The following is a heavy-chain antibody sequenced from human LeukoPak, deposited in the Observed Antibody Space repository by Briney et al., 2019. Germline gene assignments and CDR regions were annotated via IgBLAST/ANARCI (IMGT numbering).Heavy chain of an antibody. CDR1: GFTFSSYA. CDR3: AKRAGYCSSTSCYTKDYYYYYMDV. J-gene: IGHJ6*03. Sequence: GGSLRLSCAASGFTFSSYAMSWDRQAPGKGLEWVSAISGSGGSTYYADSVKGRFTISRDNSKNTLYLQMNSLRAEDTAVYYCAKRAGYCSSTSCYTKDYYYYYMDVWGKGTTVTVSS. D-gene: IGHD2-2*02. CDR2: ISGSGGST. V-gene: IGHV3-23*01.